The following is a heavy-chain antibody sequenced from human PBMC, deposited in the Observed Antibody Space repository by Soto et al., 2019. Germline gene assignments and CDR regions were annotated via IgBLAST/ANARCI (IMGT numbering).Heavy chain of an antibody. Sequence: QVQLVESGGGVVQPGRSLRLSCAASGFTFSSYGMHWVRQAPGKGLEWVAVISYDGSNTYYADSVKGRFTISRDNSKNTLYLQMNSLRAEDTAVYYCAKDVVVGATPGLGDYYYYYGMDVWGQGTTVTVSS. D-gene: IGHD1-26*01. V-gene: IGHV3-30*18. CDR2: ISYDGSNT. CDR1: GFTFSSYG. J-gene: IGHJ6*02. CDR3: AKDVVVGATPGLGDYYYYYGMDV.